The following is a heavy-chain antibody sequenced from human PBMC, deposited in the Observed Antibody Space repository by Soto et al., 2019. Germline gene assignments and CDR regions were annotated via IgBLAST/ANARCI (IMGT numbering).Heavy chain of an antibody. J-gene: IGHJ6*02. CDR2: IYWDDAK. D-gene: IGHD1-7*01. V-gene: IGHV2-5*02. CDR3: AQMDFELYGMDV. Sequence: QITLTESGPTLVKPTQTLTLTCTFSGISLTNSGVGVSWIRQPPGKALEWLAVIYWDDAKHFSPSQKSRLTITTDTAKNQVVLTMTNMDSVDTATYFCAQMDFELYGMDVWGQGTTVIVSS. CDR1: GISLTNSGVG.